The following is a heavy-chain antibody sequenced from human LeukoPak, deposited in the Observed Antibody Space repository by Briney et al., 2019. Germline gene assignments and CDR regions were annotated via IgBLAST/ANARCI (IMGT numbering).Heavy chain of an antibody. J-gene: IGHJ4*02. CDR2: IRYDRSNK. V-gene: IGHV3-30*02. CDR1: GFTFTSYG. Sequence: GGSLRLSCAASGFTFTSYGIHWVRQAPGKGLEWVAFIRYDRSNKYYADSVKGRFTISRDNSKNTLYLQMNSLRAEDTAVYYCAKDISGSWSIDYWGQGTVVTVSS. D-gene: IGHD6-13*01. CDR3: AKDISGSWSIDY.